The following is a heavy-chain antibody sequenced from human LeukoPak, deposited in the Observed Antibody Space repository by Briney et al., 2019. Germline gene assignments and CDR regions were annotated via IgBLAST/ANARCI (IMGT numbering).Heavy chain of an antibody. J-gene: IGHJ4*02. CDR3: ATKGITIFGVVIDKLDY. CDR2: ISGRGGST. V-gene: IGHV3-23*01. CDR1: GFTFSSYA. Sequence: GGSLRLSCAASGFTFSSYAMSWVRQAPGKGLEWVSAISGRGGSTYYADSVKGRFTISRDNSKNTLYLQMNSLRAEDTAVYYCATKGITIFGVVIDKLDYWGQGTLVTVSS. D-gene: IGHD3-3*01.